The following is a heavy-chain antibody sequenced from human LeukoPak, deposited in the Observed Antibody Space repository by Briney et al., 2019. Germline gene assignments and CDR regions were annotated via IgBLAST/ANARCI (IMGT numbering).Heavy chain of an antibody. D-gene: IGHD3-10*01. J-gene: IGHJ4*02. CDR3: ARDLSGGFYGSGSSFDY. CDR2: IKQDGREK. CDR1: GFTFSSHW. Sequence: GGSLRLSCAASGFTFSSHWLSWVRQAPGKGLEWVANIKQDGREKYYVDSVKGRFTISRDNAKNSLYLEMNSLRAEDTAVYYCARDLSGGFYGSGSSFDYWGQGSLVTVSS. V-gene: IGHV3-7*01.